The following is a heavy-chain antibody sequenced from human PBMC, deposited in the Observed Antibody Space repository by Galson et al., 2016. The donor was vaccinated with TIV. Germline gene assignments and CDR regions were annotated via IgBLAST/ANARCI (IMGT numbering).Heavy chain of an antibody. V-gene: IGHV3-23*01. Sequence: SLRLSCAASGLTFSSYAMSWVRQAPGKGLEWVSAISASGGSTYYADSVKGRFTISRDNSKKTVYMQMNSRRAEDTAVYYCAKVPSSGFYYYYGMDVWGQETTVTVSS. J-gene: IGHJ6*02. CDR3: AKVPSSGFYYYYGMDV. CDR1: GLTFSSYA. CDR2: ISASGGST. D-gene: IGHD3-22*01.